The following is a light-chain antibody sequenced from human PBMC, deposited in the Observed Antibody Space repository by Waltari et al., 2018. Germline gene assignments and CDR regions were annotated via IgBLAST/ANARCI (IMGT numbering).Light chain of an antibody. J-gene: IGLJ2*01. CDR1: SSNIGDSA. CDR3: AAWDIGLNNLL. V-gene: IGLV1-36*01. CDR2: YDD. Sequence: QSALTQPPSVSGAPRQRVTISCSGTSSNIGDSAVNWYQQLPGKPPKPVIYYDDLVPSGVSDRFSGSKSGSSASLAISGLQSEDEAVYFCAAWDIGLNNLLFGGGTKLTVL.